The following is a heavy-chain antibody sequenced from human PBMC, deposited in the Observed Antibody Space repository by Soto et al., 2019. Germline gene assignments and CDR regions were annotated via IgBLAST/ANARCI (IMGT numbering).Heavy chain of an antibody. J-gene: IGHJ4*02. Sequence: GGSLRLSCAASGFTFSDYAMRWVRQAPGKGLKWVSIIYSGGSTSYADSVKGRFTISRDSSKNTVSLEMTSLRAEDTAVYYCAKGGRQWLVTSDFNYWGQGALVTVSS. V-gene: IGHV3-66*02. CDR1: GFTFSDYA. D-gene: IGHD6-19*01. CDR2: IYSGGST. CDR3: AKGGRQWLVTSDFNY.